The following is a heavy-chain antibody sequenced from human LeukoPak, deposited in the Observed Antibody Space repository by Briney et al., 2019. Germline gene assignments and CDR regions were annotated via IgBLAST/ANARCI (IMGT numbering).Heavy chain of an antibody. J-gene: IGHJ4*02. Sequence: GGSLRLSCAASGFMFSRHWMHWVRQAPGKGLVWVSHIKSDGSSTTYADSVKGRFTISRDNAKSTLYLQMNSLRVEDTAVYYCVRDSSSWYYDYWGQGTLVTVSS. CDR2: IKSDGSST. D-gene: IGHD6-13*01. V-gene: IGHV3-74*01. CDR3: VRDSSSWYYDY. CDR1: GFMFSRHW.